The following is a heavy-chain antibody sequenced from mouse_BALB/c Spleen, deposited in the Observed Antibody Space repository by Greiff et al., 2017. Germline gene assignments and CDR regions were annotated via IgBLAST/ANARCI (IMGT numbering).Heavy chain of an antibody. D-gene: IGHD1-1*01. CDR2: IYPYNGGT. CDR3: AREGTTVNYFDY. V-gene: IGHV1S29*02. CDR1: GYTFTDYN. Sequence: VQLKESGPELVKPGASVKISCKASGYTFTDYNMHWVKQSHGKILEWIGYIYPYNGGTGYNQKFKSKATLTVDNSSSTAYMELRSLTSEDSAVYYCAREGTTVNYFDYWGQGTTLTVSS. J-gene: IGHJ2*01.